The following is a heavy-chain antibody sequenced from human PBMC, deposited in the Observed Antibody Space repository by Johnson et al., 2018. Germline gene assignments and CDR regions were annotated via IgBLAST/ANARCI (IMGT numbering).Heavy chain of an antibody. CDR3: AKDSGPHDYGDPRGEYFQH. J-gene: IGHJ1*01. CDR1: GFTFRSYA. CDR2: ISYAGSNK. V-gene: IGHV3-30-3*01. D-gene: IGHD4-17*01. Sequence: VQLVESGGGVVQPGRSLRLSCAASGFTFRSYAMHWVRQAPGTGLEWVAVISYAGSNKYYADSVTGRFTISRDNSKNTLYLQMNSLRAEETAVYYCAKDSGPHDYGDPRGEYFQHWGQGTLVTVSS.